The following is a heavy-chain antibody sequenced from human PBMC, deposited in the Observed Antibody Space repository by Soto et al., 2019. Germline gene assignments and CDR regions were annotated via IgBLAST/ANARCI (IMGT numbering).Heavy chain of an antibody. CDR2: IYYSGST. V-gene: IGHV4-59*01. J-gene: IGHJ6*02. Sequence: SETLSLTCTVSGGSISSYYWSWIRQPPGKGLEWIGYIYYSGSTNYNPSLKSRVTISVDTSKNQFSLKLSSVTAAVTSVYYCARIMVRGDYYYYYGMDVWGQGTTVTVS. CDR1: GGSISSYY. D-gene: IGHD3-10*01. CDR3: ARIMVRGDYYYYYGMDV.